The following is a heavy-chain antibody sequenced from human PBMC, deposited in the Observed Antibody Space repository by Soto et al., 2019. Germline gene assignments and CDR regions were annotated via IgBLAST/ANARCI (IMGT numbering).Heavy chain of an antibody. V-gene: IGHV4-4*07. CDR3: ARGNSGYVGSYHYYRLAV. CDR2: IYTSGST. Sequence: SETLSLTCTVSGGSISSYYWSWIRQPAGKGLEWIGRIYTSGSTNYNPSLKSRVTMSVDTSKNQFSLKLSSVTAADTAVYYCARGNSGYVGSYHYYRLAVWGQGTTVTVSS. J-gene: IGHJ6*02. D-gene: IGHD5-12*01. CDR1: GGSISSYY.